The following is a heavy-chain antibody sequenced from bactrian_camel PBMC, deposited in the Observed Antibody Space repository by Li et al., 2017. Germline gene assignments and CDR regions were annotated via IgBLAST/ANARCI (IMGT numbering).Heavy chain of an antibody. CDR3: TRSHFGASHNTFAF. D-gene: IGHD1*01. V-gene: IGHV3S53*01. CDR1: GSIVSTMC. Sequence: VQLVESGGGSVQAGRSLRLSCASSGSIVSTMCMGWVRQAPGQKREAVAAVSTGGSSTMYVDSVKGRFTISRESGKNTVHLQMNSLKPEDTAVYYCTRSHFGASHNTFAFWGQGTQVTVS. CDR2: VSTGGSST. J-gene: IGHJ4*01.